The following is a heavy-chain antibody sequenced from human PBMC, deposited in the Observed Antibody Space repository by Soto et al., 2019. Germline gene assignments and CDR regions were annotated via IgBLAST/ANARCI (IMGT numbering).Heavy chain of an antibody. CDR3: ARWFGELMAFPWGMDV. J-gene: IGHJ6*02. D-gene: IGHD3-10*01. V-gene: IGHV4-31*03. CDR1: GGSISSGGYY. Sequence: PSETLSLTCTVSGGSISSGGYYWSWIRQHPGKGLEWIGYIYYSGSTYYNPSLKSRVTISVDTSKNQFSLKLSSVTAADTAVYYCARWFGELMAFPWGMDVWGQGTTVTVSS. CDR2: IYYSGST.